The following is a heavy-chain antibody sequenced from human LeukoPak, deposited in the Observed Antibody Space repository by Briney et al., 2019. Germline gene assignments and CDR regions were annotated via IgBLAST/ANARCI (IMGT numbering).Heavy chain of an antibody. Sequence: ASVKVSCKASGYTFTSYYMHWVRQAPGQGLEWMGIINPSGGSTSYAQKFQGRITMTRDTSTSTVYMELSSLRSEDTAVYYCARESTMIVVVKKYCFDSWGQGTLVTVSS. J-gene: IGHJ4*02. CDR2: INPSGGST. V-gene: IGHV1-46*01. CDR1: GYTFTSYY. CDR3: ARESTMIVVVKKYCFDS. D-gene: IGHD3-22*01.